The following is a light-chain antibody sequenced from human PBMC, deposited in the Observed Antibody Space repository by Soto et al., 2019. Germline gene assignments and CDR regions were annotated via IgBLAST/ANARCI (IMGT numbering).Light chain of an antibody. V-gene: IGKV3-20*01. CDR3: QQYGSSPIT. CDR1: QSVSSNY. CDR2: GAS. Sequence: ESVLTQSPGTLSLSPGERATLSCWASQSVSSNYLAWYQQKPGQAPRLLIYGASTRASGIPDRFSGSGSGTEFTLTISSLQSEDFAVYYCQQYGSSPITFGQGTRLE. J-gene: IGKJ5*01.